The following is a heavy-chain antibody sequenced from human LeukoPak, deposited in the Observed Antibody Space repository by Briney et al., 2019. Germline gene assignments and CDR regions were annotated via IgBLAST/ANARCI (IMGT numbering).Heavy chain of an antibody. CDR2: IIPIFGTA. Sequence: GASVKVSCKASGGTFSSYAISWVRQSPGQGLEWMGGIIPIFGTANYAQKFQGRVTITADESTSTAYMELSSLRSEDTAVYYCARVVRGEKIDPWGQGTLVTVSS. CDR1: GGTFSSYA. D-gene: IGHD3-10*01. V-gene: IGHV1-69*13. CDR3: ARVVRGEKIDP. J-gene: IGHJ5*02.